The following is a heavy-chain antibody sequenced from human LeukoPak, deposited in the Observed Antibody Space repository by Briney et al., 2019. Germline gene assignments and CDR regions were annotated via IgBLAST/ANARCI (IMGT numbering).Heavy chain of an antibody. CDR3: ARGTIAAAGYYYFDY. V-gene: IGHV3-7*04. CDR1: GFTFSDYW. J-gene: IGHJ4*02. Sequence: GGSLRLSCAASGFTFSDYWMGWVRQAPGKGLEWVSDIKEDGSEKYYVDSVKGRFTISRDNAKNSLYLQMNSLRAEDTAVYYCARGTIAAAGYYYFDYWGQGTQVTVSS. D-gene: IGHD6-13*01. CDR2: IKEDGSEK.